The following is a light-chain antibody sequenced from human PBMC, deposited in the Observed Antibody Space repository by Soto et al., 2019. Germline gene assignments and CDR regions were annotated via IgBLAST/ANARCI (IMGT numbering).Light chain of an antibody. CDR1: RSVLYSSTIKNH. Sequence: DIVMTQSPDSLAVSLGERATFTGKSSRSVLYSSTIKNHLAWYQRKPGQPPKLLIYWASTRESGVPDRFSGSGSGTDFTLTISSLQAEDVAVYYCQQYYSTPYTFGQGTKLEIK. V-gene: IGKV4-1*01. CDR2: WAS. CDR3: QQYYSTPYT. J-gene: IGKJ2*01.